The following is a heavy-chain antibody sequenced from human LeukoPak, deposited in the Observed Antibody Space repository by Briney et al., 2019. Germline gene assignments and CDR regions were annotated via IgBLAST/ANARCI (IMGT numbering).Heavy chain of an antibody. CDR2: IWYDGSNK. Sequence: GRSLRLSCAASGFTFDDYAMHWVRQAPGKGLEWVAVIWYDGSNKYYADSVKGRFTISRDNSKNTLYLQMNSLRAEDTAVYYCAKAPIIVVVPAASFDYWGQGTLVTVSS. J-gene: IGHJ4*02. D-gene: IGHD2-2*01. V-gene: IGHV3-33*06. CDR1: GFTFDDYA. CDR3: AKAPIIVVVPAASFDY.